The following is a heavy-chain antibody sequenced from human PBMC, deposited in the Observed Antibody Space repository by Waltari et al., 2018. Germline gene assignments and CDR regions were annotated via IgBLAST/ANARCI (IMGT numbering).Heavy chain of an antibody. CDR1: GFTVSSNY. D-gene: IGHD5-12*01. Sequence: EVQLVESGGGLVQPGGSLRLSCAASGFTVSSNYMSWVRPAPGKGLEWVSVIYSGGITYYADSVKGRFTISRDNSKNTLYLQMNSLRAEDTAVYYCARDRIVATWDAFDIWGQGTMVTVSS. CDR3: ARDRIVATWDAFDI. V-gene: IGHV3-66*02. CDR2: IYSGGIT. J-gene: IGHJ3*02.